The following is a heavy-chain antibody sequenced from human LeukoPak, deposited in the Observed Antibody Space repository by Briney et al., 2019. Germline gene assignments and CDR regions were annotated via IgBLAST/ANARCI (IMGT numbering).Heavy chain of an antibody. D-gene: IGHD6-6*01. CDR1: GGTFSTYA. Sequence: SVKVSCKASGGTFSTYAISWVRQAPGQGLEWMGGIIPIFGTSNYAQKFQGRVTITADESTSTAYMELSSLRSEDTAVYYCARDDSSSSKQIDYWGQGTLVTVSS. CDR2: IIPIFGTS. CDR3: ARDDSSSSKQIDY. J-gene: IGHJ4*02. V-gene: IGHV1-69*01.